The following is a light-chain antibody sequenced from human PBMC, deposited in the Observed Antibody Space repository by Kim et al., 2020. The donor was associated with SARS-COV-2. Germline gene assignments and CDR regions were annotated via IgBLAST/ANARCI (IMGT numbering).Light chain of an antibody. CDR3: QQYNSYPLT. CDR1: QSISSW. V-gene: IGKV1-5*01. CDR2: DAS. Sequence: ASVGDRVTSTCRASQSISSWLAWYQQKPGKAPTLLIYDASSLESGVPSRFSGSGSGTEFTLTISSLQPDDFATYYCQQYNSYPLTFGGGTKVDIK. J-gene: IGKJ4*01.